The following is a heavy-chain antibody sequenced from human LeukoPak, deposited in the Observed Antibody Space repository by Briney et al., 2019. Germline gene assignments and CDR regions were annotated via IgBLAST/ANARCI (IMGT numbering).Heavy chain of an antibody. CDR1: GGSISSYY. CDR3: ARVAAAGTL. V-gene: IGHV4-59*01. CDR2: FYYSGST. D-gene: IGHD6-13*01. J-gene: IGHJ4*02. Sequence: PSETLSLTCTVSGGSISSYYWHWIRQPPGKGLEWIGYFYYSGSTNYNPSLKSRVTISVDTSKNHFSLKLTSVTAADTAVYYCARVAAAGTLWGQGTLVTVSS.